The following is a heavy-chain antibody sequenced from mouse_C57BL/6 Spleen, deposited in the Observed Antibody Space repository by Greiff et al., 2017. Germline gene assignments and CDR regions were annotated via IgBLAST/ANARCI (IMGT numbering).Heavy chain of an antibody. CDR1: GYAFSSSW. V-gene: IGHV1-82*01. D-gene: IGHD2-4*01. J-gene: IGHJ2*01. CDR2: IYPGDGDT. CDR3: AREDDYDEVLGY. Sequence: VQLQQSGPELVKPGASVKISCKASGYAFSSSWMNWVKQRPGKGLEWIGRIYPGDGDTNYNGKFKGKATLTADKSSSTAYMQLSSLTSEDSAVYFCAREDDYDEVLGYWGQGTTLTVSS.